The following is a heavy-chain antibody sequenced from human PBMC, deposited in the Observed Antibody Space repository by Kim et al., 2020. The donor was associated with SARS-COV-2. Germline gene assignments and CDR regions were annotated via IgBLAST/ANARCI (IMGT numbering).Heavy chain of an antibody. Sequence: GGSLRLSCTVSGISVRTNYMTWVRQVPGNRPESVALLYDNGETSYADSVKGRFTISRDDSKNTLFLQMLALRVEDTAIYYCARPHSAAYSRAFDYWGQGT. D-gene: IGHD1-26*01. J-gene: IGHJ3*01. CDR3: ARPHSAAYSRAFDY. CDR2: LYDNGET. V-gene: IGHV3-53*01. CDR1: GISVRTNY.